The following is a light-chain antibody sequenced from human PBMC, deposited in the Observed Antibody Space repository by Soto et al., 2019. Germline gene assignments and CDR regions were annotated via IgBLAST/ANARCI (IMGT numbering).Light chain of an antibody. CDR3: QQYNNWPET. CDR2: GAS. V-gene: IGKV3-15*01. Sequence: EIVMTQSPATLSVSPGERATLSCRASQSVSINLAWYQQKPGQAPRLLIYGASTRATGIPARLSGSGSGTEFTLTISSLQSEYFAVYYCQQYNNWPETFGQGTKVEIK. J-gene: IGKJ1*01. CDR1: QSVSIN.